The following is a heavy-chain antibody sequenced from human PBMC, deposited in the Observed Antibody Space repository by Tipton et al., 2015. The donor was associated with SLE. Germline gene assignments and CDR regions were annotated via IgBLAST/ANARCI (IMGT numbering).Heavy chain of an antibody. V-gene: IGHV4-59*01. Sequence: TLSLTCVVSVGSINSYYWSWIRQPPEKGLEWIGDIYYSGRTNHNPSLKSRVTMSVDTSENQFSLKLTSVTAADTAVYYCARSLHSGYITYYYYYYMDVWGKGTTVTVSS. CDR3: ARSLHSGYITYYYYYYMDV. CDR2: IYYSGRT. CDR1: VGSINSYY. J-gene: IGHJ6*03. D-gene: IGHD5-12*01.